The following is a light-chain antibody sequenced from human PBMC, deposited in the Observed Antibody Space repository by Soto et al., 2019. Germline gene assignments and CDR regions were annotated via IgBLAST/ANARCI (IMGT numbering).Light chain of an antibody. CDR3: ASWDDSLNGPV. Sequence: QSVLTQPPSASGTPGQRVTISCSGSSSNIGSDTVNWYQQFPGTAPKLLIYTNDQRPSGVPDRISGSKSGTSASLALSGLQSEDEADYYCASWDDSLNGPVFGGGTKLPVL. CDR2: TND. J-gene: IGLJ2*01. V-gene: IGLV1-44*01. CDR1: SSNIGSDT.